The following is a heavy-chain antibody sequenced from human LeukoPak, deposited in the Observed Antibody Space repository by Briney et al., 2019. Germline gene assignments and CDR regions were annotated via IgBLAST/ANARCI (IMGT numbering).Heavy chain of an antibody. CDR1: GFTFSDYY. V-gene: IGHV3-11*06. CDR3: ARDGRMATTDTEQFDY. J-gene: IGHJ4*02. Sequence: GGSLRLSCAASGFTFSDYYMSWIRQAPGKGLEWVSYISSSSSYIYYADSVKGRFTISRDNAKNSLYLQMNSLRAEDTAVYYCARDGRMATTDTEQFDYWGQGTLVTVSS. CDR2: ISSSSSYI. D-gene: IGHD5-24*01.